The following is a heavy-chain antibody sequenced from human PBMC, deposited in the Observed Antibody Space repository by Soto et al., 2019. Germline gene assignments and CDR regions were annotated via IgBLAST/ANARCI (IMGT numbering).Heavy chain of an antibody. J-gene: IGHJ4*02. CDR1: GGSLSGGYY. V-gene: IGHV4-30-4*08. CDR3: ARGAARGPGYFDS. D-gene: IGHD3-10*01. Sequence: PSETLSLTCSVSGGSLSGGYYWSWIRQSPEKGLEWIGYIYYSGSSYSNSALQSRLSMSLDTSKNQFSLKLRSVTAADTAVYYCARGAARGPGYFDSWGQGALVTVSS. CDR2: IYYSGSS.